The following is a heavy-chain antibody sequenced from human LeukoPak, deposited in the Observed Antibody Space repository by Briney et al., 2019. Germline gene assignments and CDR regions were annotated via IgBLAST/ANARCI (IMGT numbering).Heavy chain of an antibody. CDR3: ARGTGGRGYHYYGLDV. Sequence: GRSLRLSCAASGFTFSSYGMHWVRQAPGKGLEWVAVIWYDGSNKYYADSVKGRFTISRDNSKNTLYLKMDSLRAEDTAIYYCARGTGGRGYHYYGLDVWGQGTTVTVSS. V-gene: IGHV3-33*01. CDR2: IWYDGSNK. CDR1: GFTFSSYG. D-gene: IGHD2-15*01. J-gene: IGHJ6*02.